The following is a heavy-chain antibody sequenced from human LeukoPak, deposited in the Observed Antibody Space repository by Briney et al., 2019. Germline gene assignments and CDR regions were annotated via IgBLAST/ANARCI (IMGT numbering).Heavy chain of an antibody. V-gene: IGHV3-21*01. J-gene: IGHJ4*02. CDR2: ISSSSSYI. Sequence: GGSLRLSCAASGFTFSSYSMNWVRQAPGKGLEWVSSISSSSSYIYYADSVKGRFTISRDNAKNALYLQMNSLRAEDTAVYYCARDLSHSSGWYRWGQGTLVTVSS. CDR3: ARDLSHSSGWYR. CDR1: GFTFSSYS. D-gene: IGHD6-19*01.